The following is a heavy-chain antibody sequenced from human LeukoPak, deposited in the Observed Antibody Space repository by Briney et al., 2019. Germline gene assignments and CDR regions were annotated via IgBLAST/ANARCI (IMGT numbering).Heavy chain of an antibody. J-gene: IGHJ4*02. CDR3: AKGGCSSTSCYGDYFDY. CDR1: GFTFSSYA. Sequence: GGSLRLSCAASGFTFSSYAMSWVRQAPGKGLEWVSAISGSGGSTYYADSVKGRFTISRVNSKNTLYLQMNSLRAEDTAVYYCAKGGCSSTSCYGDYFDYWGQGTLVTVSS. CDR2: ISGSGGST. V-gene: IGHV3-23*01. D-gene: IGHD2-2*01.